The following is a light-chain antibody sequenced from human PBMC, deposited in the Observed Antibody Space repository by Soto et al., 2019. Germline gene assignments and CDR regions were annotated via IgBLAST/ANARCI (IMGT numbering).Light chain of an antibody. V-gene: IGKV1D-13*01. CDR1: QGISST. CDR3: QQFNDYPRT. CDR2: DAS. Sequence: AIPLTQSPSSLSASVGDRVTITCRASQGISSTLAWYQQKPGKAPKVLIYDASSLESGVPSRFSGSGSGTDFTLTISSLQPEDFATYYCQQFNDYPRTFGQGTRLDIK. J-gene: IGKJ5*01.